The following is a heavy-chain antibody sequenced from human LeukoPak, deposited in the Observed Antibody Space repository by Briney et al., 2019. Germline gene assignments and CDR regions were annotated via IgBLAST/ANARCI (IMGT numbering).Heavy chain of an antibody. Sequence: PGRSLRLSCAASGFTFSTYAMSWVRQAPGKGLEWVSAISGSADSTYYADSVKGQFAISRDNSKNTLYLQMNSLRAEDTAVYYCARDMGITGADDSWGQGTLVTVSS. V-gene: IGHV3-23*01. D-gene: IGHD6-13*01. CDR1: GFTFSTYA. J-gene: IGHJ4*02. CDR3: ARDMGITGADDS. CDR2: ISGSADST.